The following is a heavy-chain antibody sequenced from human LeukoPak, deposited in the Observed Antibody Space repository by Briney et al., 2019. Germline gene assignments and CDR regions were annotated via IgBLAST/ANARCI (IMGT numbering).Heavy chain of an antibody. Sequence: PSETLSLTCTVSGGSISSYYWSWIRQPPEKGLEWIGYIYTSGSTNYHPSLKNRVTISVDTSKNQFSLKLNSVTAADTAVYYCARLDRFGANYYYMDVWGKGISVTVSS. J-gene: IGHJ6*03. CDR3: ARLDRFGANYYYMDV. CDR2: IYTSGST. D-gene: IGHD3-10*01. V-gene: IGHV4-4*09. CDR1: GGSISSYY.